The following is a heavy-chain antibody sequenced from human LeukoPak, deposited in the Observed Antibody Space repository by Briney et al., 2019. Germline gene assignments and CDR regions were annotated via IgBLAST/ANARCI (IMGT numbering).Heavy chain of an antibody. Sequence: GGSPRLSCAASGFTFSSYAMSWVRQAPGKGLEWVSAISGSGGSTYYADSVKGRFTISRDNSKNTLYLQMNSLRAEDTAVYYCAKEKGTDSSGWYSAPDYWGQGTLVTVSS. CDR3: AKEKGTDSSGWYSAPDY. J-gene: IGHJ4*02. V-gene: IGHV3-23*01. D-gene: IGHD6-19*01. CDR1: GFTFSSYA. CDR2: ISGSGGST.